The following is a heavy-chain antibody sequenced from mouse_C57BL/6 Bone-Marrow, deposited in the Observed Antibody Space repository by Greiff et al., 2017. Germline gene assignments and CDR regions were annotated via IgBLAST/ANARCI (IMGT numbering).Heavy chain of an antibody. CDR2: IYPGSGNT. V-gene: IGHV1-76*01. Sequence: VQLVESGAELVRPGASVKLSCKASGYTFTDYYINWVKQRPGQGLEWIARIYPGSGNTYYNEKFKGKATLTAEKSSSTAYMQLSSLTSEDSAVYFCARSPEFYFDYWGQGTTLTVSS. CDR1: GYTFTDYY. J-gene: IGHJ2*01. CDR3: ARSPEFYFDY.